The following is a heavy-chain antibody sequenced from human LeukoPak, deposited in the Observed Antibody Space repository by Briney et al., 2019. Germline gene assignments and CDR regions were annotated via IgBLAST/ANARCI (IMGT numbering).Heavy chain of an antibody. V-gene: IGHV4-59*01. Sequence: SETLSLTCTVSGGSISSYYWSWIRQPPGKGLEWIGYIYNSGSTTYNPSLKSRVTISGDTSKNQFSLKLTSVTAADTAVYYCTRDLSGVNPFDYWGQGTLVTVSS. CDR1: GGSISSYY. J-gene: IGHJ4*02. CDR3: TRDLSGVNPFDY. D-gene: IGHD2-8*01. CDR2: IYNSGST.